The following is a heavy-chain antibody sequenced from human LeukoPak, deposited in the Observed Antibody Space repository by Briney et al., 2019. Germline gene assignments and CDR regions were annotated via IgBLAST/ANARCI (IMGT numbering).Heavy chain of an antibody. D-gene: IGHD2-15*01. V-gene: IGHV4-59*08. CDR3: ARLPCSGGSCYDFEGL. CDR2: IYYSGST. CDR1: GGSISSYY. J-gene: IGHJ4*02. Sequence: SETLSLTCTVSGGSISSYYWSWTRQPPGKGLEWIGYIYYSGSTNYNPSLKSRVTISVDTSKNQFSLKLSSVTAADTAVYYCARLPCSGGSCYDFEGLWGQGTLVTVSS.